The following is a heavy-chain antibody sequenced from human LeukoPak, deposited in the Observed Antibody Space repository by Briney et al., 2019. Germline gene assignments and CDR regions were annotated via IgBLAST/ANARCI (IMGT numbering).Heavy chain of an antibody. CDR2: IYHSGST. V-gene: IGHV4-30-2*01. CDR3: ARTANDAFDI. J-gene: IGHJ3*02. Sequence: SETLSLTCAVSGGSISSGGYSWSWIRQPPGKGLEWIGYIYHSGSTYYNPSLKSRVTISVDTSKNQFSLKLSSVTAADTAVYYCARTANDAFDIWGQGTMVTVSS. CDR1: GGSISSGGYS. D-gene: IGHD6-25*01.